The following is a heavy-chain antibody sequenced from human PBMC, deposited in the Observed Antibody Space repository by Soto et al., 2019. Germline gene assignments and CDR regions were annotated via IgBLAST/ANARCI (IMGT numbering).Heavy chain of an antibody. V-gene: IGHV3-30*18. CDR3: AKGYYDFWSGYSNVAIDGMGV. CDR2: ISYDGSNK. J-gene: IGHJ6*02. D-gene: IGHD3-3*01. Sequence: GGSLRLSCAASGFTFSSYGMHWVRQAPGKGLEWVAVISYDGSNKYYAVSVKGRVTISRDNSKNTLYLQMNSLRAEDTAVYYCAKGYYDFWSGYSNVAIDGMGVWGQGTTVTVSS. CDR1: GFTFSSYG.